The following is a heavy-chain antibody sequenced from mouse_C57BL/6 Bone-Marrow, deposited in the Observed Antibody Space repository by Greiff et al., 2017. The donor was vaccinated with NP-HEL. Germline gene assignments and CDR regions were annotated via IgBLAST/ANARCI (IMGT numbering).Heavy chain of an antibody. D-gene: IGHD2-4*01. CDR1: GFTFSDYY. J-gene: IGHJ4*01. V-gene: IGHV5-16*01. CDR2: INYDGSST. Sequence: EVQLVESEGGLVQPGSSMKLSCTTSGFTFSDYYMAWVRQVPEKGLDWVANINYDGSSTYYLDSLKSRFIISRDNAKTILYLQMSRLKSEDTATYDCAREGGLRRRAYAKDYWGQGTSVTVSA. CDR3: AREGGLRRRAYAKDY.